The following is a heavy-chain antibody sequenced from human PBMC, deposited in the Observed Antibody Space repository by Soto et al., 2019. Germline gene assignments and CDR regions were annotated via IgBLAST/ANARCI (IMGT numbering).Heavy chain of an antibody. CDR1: GGSISSGGYY. Sequence: QVQLQESGPGLVKPSQTLSLTCTVSGGSISSGGYYWGWIREHPGKGLEWIGYIYYRGSTYYIPSLSSRGITSEDTSKNHFSLKMSAVTAADTAVYYCARFAYYYGSGSNCFDPWGQGTLVTVSS. V-gene: IGHV4-31*03. J-gene: IGHJ5*02. CDR3: ARFAYYYGSGSNCFDP. CDR2: IYYRGST. D-gene: IGHD3-10*01.